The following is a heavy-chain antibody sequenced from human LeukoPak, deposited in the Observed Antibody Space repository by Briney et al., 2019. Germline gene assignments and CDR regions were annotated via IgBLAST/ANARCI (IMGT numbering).Heavy chain of an antibody. J-gene: IGHJ4*02. D-gene: IGHD3-10*01. Sequence: GGSLRLSCAASGITFSTYGMSWVRQAPGKGLEWVSAISGSGDSTYYAESVKGRFTISRNNSKNTLYLQMNSLRAEDTAIYYCAKDHSWYSGSGPSYDYWGQGTLVTVSS. CDR2: ISGSGDST. V-gene: IGHV3-23*01. CDR3: AKDHSWYSGSGPSYDY. CDR1: GITFSTYG.